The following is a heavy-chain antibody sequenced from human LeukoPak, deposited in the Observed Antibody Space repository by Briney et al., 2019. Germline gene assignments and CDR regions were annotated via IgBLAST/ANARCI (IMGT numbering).Heavy chain of an antibody. J-gene: IGHJ4*02. CDR1: GFTLSSYW. CDR2: INPDGSDI. CDR3: ARVYTAFDY. V-gene: IGHV3-74*03. Sequence: GGSLRLSCEASGFTLSSYWMHWVRQPPGKGLVWVSRINPDGSDIKYADSVKGRFTISRDNAKNSLFLQMNSLRAEDTAVYYCARVYTAFDYWGQGTLVTVSS. D-gene: IGHD2-8*01.